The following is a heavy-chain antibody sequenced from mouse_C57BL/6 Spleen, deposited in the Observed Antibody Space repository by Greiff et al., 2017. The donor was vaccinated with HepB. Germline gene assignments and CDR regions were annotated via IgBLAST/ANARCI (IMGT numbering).Heavy chain of an antibody. D-gene: IGHD1-1*01. CDR3: ARSLTTVVATDYWYFDV. Sequence: EVQLQQSGPELVKPGASVKISCKASGYTFTDYYMNWVKQSHGKSLEWIGDINPNNGGTSYNQKFKGKATLTVDKSSSTAYMELSSLTSEDSAVYYCARSLTTVVATDYWYFDVWGTGTTVTISS. V-gene: IGHV1-26*01. CDR1: GYTFTDYY. J-gene: IGHJ1*03. CDR2: INPNNGGT.